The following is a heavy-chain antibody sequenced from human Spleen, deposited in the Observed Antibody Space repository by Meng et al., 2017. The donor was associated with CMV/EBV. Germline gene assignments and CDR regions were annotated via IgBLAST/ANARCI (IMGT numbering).Heavy chain of an antibody. CDR3: AKEVWTGYSDYDY. V-gene: IGHV3-23*01. CDR1: GFTFRHYA. D-gene: IGHD3/OR15-3a*01. CDR2: ITDSGGTT. J-gene: IGHJ4*02. Sequence: GGSLRLSCAASGFTFRHYAMSWVRLAPGQGLEWISLITDSGGTTYYADSVRGRFTISRDNSKNTLYLQMNSLTAEDTALYYCAKEVWTGYSDYDYWGQGTLVTVSS.